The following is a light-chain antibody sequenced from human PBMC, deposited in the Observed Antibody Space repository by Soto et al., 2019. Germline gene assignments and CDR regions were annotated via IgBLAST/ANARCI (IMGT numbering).Light chain of an antibody. CDR3: QQYGSSPFT. CDR1: QSVTSSY. V-gene: IGKV3-20*01. Sequence: IWLPQSPGTLSLSPGEKDTLTCRASQSVTSSYLAWYQQKPGQAPRLLMYGASSRATGFPDRFSGSGSGTDFTLSISRLEPEDFAAYYCQQYGSSPFTFGPGTKVDIK. J-gene: IGKJ3*01. CDR2: GAS.